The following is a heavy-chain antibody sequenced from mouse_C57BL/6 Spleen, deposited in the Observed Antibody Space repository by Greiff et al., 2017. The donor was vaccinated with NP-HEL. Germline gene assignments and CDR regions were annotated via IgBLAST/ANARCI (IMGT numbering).Heavy chain of an antibody. V-gene: IGHV7-1*01. CDR2: SRNKANDYTT. CDR1: GFTFSDFY. CDR3: ARDASVVAPMDY. D-gene: IGHD1-1*01. Sequence: EVNVVESGGGLVQSGRSLRLSCATSGFTFSDFYMEWVRQAPGKGLEWIAASRNKANDYTTEYSASVKGRFIVSRDTSQSILYLQMNALRAEDTAIYYCARDASVVAPMDYWGQGTSVTVSS. J-gene: IGHJ4*01.